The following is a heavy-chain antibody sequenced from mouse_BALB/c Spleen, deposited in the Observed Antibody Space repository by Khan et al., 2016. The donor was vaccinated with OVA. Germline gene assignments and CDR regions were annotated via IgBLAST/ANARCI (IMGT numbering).Heavy chain of an antibody. CDR1: GYTFTASS. Sequence: QIQLVQSGPELKKPGETVKISCKASGYTFTASSMHWVQQAPGKGLKWIGWINTETGEPTYAEDFKGRFAFSLETSASTAYLQINNLQNEDTATYFGARRHDMEYWGQGTSVTVSS. CDR2: INTETGEP. J-gene: IGHJ4*01. V-gene: IGHV9-2-1*01. CDR3: ARRHDMEY.